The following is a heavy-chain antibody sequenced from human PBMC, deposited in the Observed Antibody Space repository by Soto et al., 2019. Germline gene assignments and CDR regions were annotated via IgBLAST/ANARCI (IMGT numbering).Heavy chain of an antibody. CDR3: ARGLNGYLHYFDY. Sequence: ASVKVSCKASGYTFTSYGISWVRQAPGQGLEWMGWISACNGNTKYAQKLQGRVTMTRDTSASTAYMELSSLRSEDTAVYYCARGLNGYLHYFDYWGQGTLVTVPQ. V-gene: IGHV1-18*01. CDR1: GYTFTSYG. D-gene: IGHD5-18*01. CDR2: ISACNGNT. J-gene: IGHJ4*02.